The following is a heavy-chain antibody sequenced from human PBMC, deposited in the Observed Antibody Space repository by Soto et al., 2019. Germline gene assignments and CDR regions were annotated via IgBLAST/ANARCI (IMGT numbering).Heavy chain of an antibody. CDR2: IKPDGSEK. CDR3: ARGDYYDSSGPFSDAFDI. D-gene: IGHD3-22*01. V-gene: IGHV3-7*04. Sequence: GGSLRLSCAASGFTFSRYWMSWVRQAPGKGLEWVANIKPDGSEKWYVDSVKGRFSISRDNAKNSLYLQMNSLRAEVTAVYYCARGDYYDSSGPFSDAFDIWGQGTMVTVSS. CDR1: GFTFSRYW. J-gene: IGHJ3*02.